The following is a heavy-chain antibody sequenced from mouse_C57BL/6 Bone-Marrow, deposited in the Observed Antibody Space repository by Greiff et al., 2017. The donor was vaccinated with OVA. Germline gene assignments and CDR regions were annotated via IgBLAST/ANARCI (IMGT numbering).Heavy chain of an antibody. CDR1: GYTLTSYG. J-gene: IGHJ1*03. CDR3: ALTQYIDL. V-gene: IGHV1-81*01. D-gene: IGHD4-1*01. Sequence: VHLVESGAELARPGASVKLSCKASGYTLTSYGIRWVNQRTGQGLEWIGEIYPRSGNTYYNEQFKGKATLTADKSSSTAYMELRSLTSEDAAVYFCALTQYIDLWGTGTTVTVSS. CDR2: IYPRSGNT.